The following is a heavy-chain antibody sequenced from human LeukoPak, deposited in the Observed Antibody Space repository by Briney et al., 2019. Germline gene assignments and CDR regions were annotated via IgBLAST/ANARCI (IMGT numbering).Heavy chain of an antibody. V-gene: IGHV4-4*02. CDR2: IYHSGST. D-gene: IGHD4-17*01. Sequence: SETLSLTCAVSGGSISNSNWWSWVRQPPGKGLEWIGEIYHSGSTNYNPSLKSRVTISVDTSKNQFSLKLSSVTAADTAVYYCARDMTPDYGDYGWFDPWGQGTLVTVSS. CDR1: GGSISNSNW. CDR3: ARDMTPDYGDYGWFDP. J-gene: IGHJ5*02.